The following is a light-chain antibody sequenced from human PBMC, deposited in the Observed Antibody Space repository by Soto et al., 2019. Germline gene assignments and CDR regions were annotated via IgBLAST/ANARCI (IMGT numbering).Light chain of an antibody. CDR2: GNS. CDR1: SSNIGAGYD. V-gene: IGLV1-40*01. CDR3: PAYDSSLSGWV. J-gene: IGLJ3*02. Sequence: QAVVTQPPSVSGAPGQRVTISCTGSSSNIGAGYDVHWYQQLPGTAPKLLIYGNSNRPSGVPDRFSGSKSGTSASLAITGLQAGDEAEYYCPAYDSSLSGWVFGGGTKLTVL.